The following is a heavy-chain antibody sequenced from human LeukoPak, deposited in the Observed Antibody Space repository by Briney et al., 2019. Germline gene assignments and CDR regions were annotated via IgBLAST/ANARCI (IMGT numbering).Heavy chain of an antibody. D-gene: IGHD6-13*01. CDR1: GGSFSGYY. CDR2: INHSGST. V-gene: IGHV4-34*01. CDR3: ARGSRKASIAAGTFDY. Sequence: SETLSLTCAVYGGSFSGYYWSWIRQPPGKGLEWIGEINHSGSTNYNPSLKSRVTISVDTSKNQFSLKLSSVTAADTAVYYCARGSRKASIAAGTFDYWGQGTLVTVSS. J-gene: IGHJ4*02.